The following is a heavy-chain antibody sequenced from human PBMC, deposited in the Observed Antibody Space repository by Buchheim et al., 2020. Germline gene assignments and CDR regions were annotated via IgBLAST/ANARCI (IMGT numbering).Heavy chain of an antibody. Sequence: EVQLVESGGGLVQPGGSLRLSCAVSGVTFSRYWMSWVRQAPGKGLEWVANIKQDGSEKYYVDSVKDRFTISRDNAKNSLYLQMNSLRAEDTAVYYCARDWAVTTFYYYYGMDVWGQGTT. CDR3: ARDWAVTTFYYYYGMDV. V-gene: IGHV3-7*01. CDR1: GVTFSRYW. J-gene: IGHJ6*02. D-gene: IGHD4-17*01. CDR2: IKQDGSEK.